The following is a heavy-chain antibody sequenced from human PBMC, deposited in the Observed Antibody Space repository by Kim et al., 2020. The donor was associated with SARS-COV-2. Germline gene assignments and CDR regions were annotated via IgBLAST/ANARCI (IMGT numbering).Heavy chain of an antibody. D-gene: IGHD6-19*01. CDR1: GFTVSSNY. V-gene: IGHV3-53*01. J-gene: IGHJ6*04. CDR3: AGRNPAVADYYYYGMDV. CDR2: IYSGGST. Sequence: GGSRRLSCAASGFTVSSNYMSWVRQAPGKGLEWGAVIYSGGSTYYADSVKGRFTISRDNSKNTLYLQMNSLRAEDTAVYYCAGRNPAVADYYYYGMDVWGKGTTCTASS.